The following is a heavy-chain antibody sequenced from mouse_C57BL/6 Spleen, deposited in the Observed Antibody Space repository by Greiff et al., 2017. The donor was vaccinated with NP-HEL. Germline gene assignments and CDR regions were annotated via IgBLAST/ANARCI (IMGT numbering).Heavy chain of an antibody. D-gene: IGHD2-2*01. V-gene: IGHV6-6*01. CDR1: GFTFSDAW. CDR2: IRNKANNHAT. Sequence: EVHLVESGGGLVQPGGSMKLSCAASGFTFSDAWMDWVRQSPEKGLEWVAEIRNKANNHATYYAESVKGRFTISRDDSKSSVYLQMNSLRAEDTGIYYCTRGVTTGFDYWGQGTTLTVSS. J-gene: IGHJ2*01. CDR3: TRGVTTGFDY.